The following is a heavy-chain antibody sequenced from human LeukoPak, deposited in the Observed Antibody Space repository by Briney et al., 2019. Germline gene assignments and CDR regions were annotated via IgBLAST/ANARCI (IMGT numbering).Heavy chain of an antibody. V-gene: IGHV1-2*02. D-gene: IGHD6-19*01. CDR1: GYTFTGYY. CDR2: INPNSGGT. J-gene: IGHJ4*02. CDR3: ARVRSSGWYDY. Sequence: GESLKISCKGSGYTFTGYYMHWVRQAPGQGLEWMGWINPNSGGTNYAQKFQGRVTMTRDTSISTAYMELSRLRSDDTAVYYCARVRSSGWYDYWGQGTLVTVSS.